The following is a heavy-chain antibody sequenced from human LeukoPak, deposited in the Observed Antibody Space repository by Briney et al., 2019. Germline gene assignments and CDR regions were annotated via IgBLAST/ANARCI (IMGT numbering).Heavy chain of an antibody. D-gene: IGHD3-16*01. Sequence: GGSLRLSCAASGFTFSSYAMHWVRQAPGKGLEWVAVISYDGSNKYYADSVKGRFTISRDNSKNTLYLQMNSLRAEDTAVYYCARAFGLRDYFDYWGQGTLVTVSS. CDR2: ISYDGSNK. V-gene: IGHV3-30-3*01. CDR1: GFTFSSYA. CDR3: ARAFGLRDYFDY. J-gene: IGHJ4*02.